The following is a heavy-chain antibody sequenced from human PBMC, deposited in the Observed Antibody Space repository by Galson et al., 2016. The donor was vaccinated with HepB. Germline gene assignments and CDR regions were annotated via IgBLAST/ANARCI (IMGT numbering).Heavy chain of an antibody. Sequence: SLRLSCAISGPISNKAWLNWVRQAPGKGLEWVAVMSHDGSNKYYADSVKGRFTISRDNSKKTLNLQMNSLRPEDTAFYYCARGDYGGYGLDVWGQGTTVTVSS. D-gene: IGHD4-23*01. J-gene: IGHJ6*02. V-gene: IGHV3-30*03. CDR2: MSHDGSNK. CDR3: ARGDYGGYGLDV. CDR1: GPISNKAW.